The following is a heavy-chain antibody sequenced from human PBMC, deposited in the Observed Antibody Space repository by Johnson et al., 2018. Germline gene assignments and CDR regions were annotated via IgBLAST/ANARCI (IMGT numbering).Heavy chain of an antibody. CDR1: EFTFSTYG. J-gene: IGHJ1*01. Sequence: QVQLVESGGGVVQPGRSLRLSCAASEFTFSTYGMHWVRQAPGKGLEWVAVIWYDGSNKYYADSVKGRFTISRDNPKNTLYLQMNSLRAEDTAVYYCARARMPYGDYLEYFQHWGQGTLVTVSS. CDR3: ARARMPYGDYLEYFQH. CDR2: IWYDGSNK. D-gene: IGHD4-17*01. V-gene: IGHV3-33*01.